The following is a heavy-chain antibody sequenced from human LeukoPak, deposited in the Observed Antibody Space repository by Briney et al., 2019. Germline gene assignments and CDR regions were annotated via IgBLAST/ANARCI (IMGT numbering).Heavy chain of an antibody. CDR2: ISGSGGST. Sequence: GGSLRLSCAASGFTFSSYAMSWVRQAPGKGLEWVSAISGSGGSTYYADSVKGRFTISRDNAKNSLYLQMNSLRAEDTAVYYCARGVRYCTSTTCTPDYWGQGTLVTVSS. D-gene: IGHD2-2*01. V-gene: IGHV3-23*01. J-gene: IGHJ4*02. CDR1: GFTFSSYA. CDR3: ARGVRYCTSTTCTPDY.